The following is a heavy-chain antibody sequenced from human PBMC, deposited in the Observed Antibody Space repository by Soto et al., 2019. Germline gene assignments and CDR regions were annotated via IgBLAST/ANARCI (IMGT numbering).Heavy chain of an antibody. CDR3: ARELLSFGVVIPRNDAFDI. Sequence: PSETLSLTCTVSGGSISSGDYYWSWIRQPPGKGLEWIGYIYYSGSTYYNPSLRSRVTISVDTSKNQFSLKLSSVTAADTAVYYCARELLSFGVVIPRNDAFDIWGQGTMVTVSS. CDR1: GGSISSGDYY. D-gene: IGHD3-3*01. CDR2: IYYSGST. V-gene: IGHV4-30-4*01. J-gene: IGHJ3*02.